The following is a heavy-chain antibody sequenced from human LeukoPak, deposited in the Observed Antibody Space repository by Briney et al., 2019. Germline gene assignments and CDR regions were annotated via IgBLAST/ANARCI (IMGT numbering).Heavy chain of an antibody. V-gene: IGHV3-30*04. Sequence: PGGSLRLSCAASGFTLSSYAMHWVRQAPGKGLEWVAVISYDGSNKYYADSVKGRFTISRDNSKNTLYLQMNSLRAEDTAVYYCARAGWGSRYYFDYWGQGTLVTVSS. CDR2: ISYDGSNK. J-gene: IGHJ4*02. D-gene: IGHD7-27*01. CDR1: GFTLSSYA. CDR3: ARAGWGSRYYFDY.